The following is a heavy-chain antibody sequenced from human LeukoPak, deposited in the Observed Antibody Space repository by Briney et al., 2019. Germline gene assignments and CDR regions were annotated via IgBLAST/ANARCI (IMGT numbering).Heavy chain of an antibody. V-gene: IGHV3-48*01. CDR3: ARDSSSWYVGAWYFDY. CDR1: GFTFSSYS. CDR2: ISSSSTI. J-gene: IGHJ4*02. Sequence: PGGSLRLSCAASGFTFSSYSMNWVRQAPGKGLEWVSYISSSSTIYYADSVKGRFTISRDNAKNSLYLQMNSLRAEDTAVYYCARDSSSWYVGAWYFDYWGQGTLVTVSS. D-gene: IGHD6-13*01.